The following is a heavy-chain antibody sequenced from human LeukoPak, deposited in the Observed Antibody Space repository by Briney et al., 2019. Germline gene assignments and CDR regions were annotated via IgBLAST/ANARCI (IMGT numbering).Heavy chain of an antibody. CDR2: INHSGST. Sequence: PSETLSLTCAVYGGSFSGYYWSWIRQPPGKGLEWIGEINHSGSTNYNPSLKSRVTISVDTSKNQFSLKLSSVTAADTAVYYCARRIMITFGGVIVGWFDPWGQGTLVTVSS. V-gene: IGHV4-34*01. CDR1: GGSFSGYY. J-gene: IGHJ5*02. CDR3: ARRIMITFGGVIVGWFDP. D-gene: IGHD3-16*02.